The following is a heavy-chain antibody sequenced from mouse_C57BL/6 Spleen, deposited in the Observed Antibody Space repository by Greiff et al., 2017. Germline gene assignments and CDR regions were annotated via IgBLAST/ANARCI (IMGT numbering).Heavy chain of an antibody. V-gene: IGHV5-9*01. Sequence: EVQRVESGGGLVKPGGSLKLSCAASGFTFSSYTMSWVRQTPEKRLAWVATISGGGGNTYYPDSVKGRFTISRDNAKNTLYLQMSSLRSEDTALYYCARRGNYVRAMDDWGQGTSVTVSS. D-gene: IGHD2-1*01. CDR3: ARRGNYVRAMDD. CDR2: ISGGGGNT. J-gene: IGHJ4*01. CDR1: GFTFSSYT.